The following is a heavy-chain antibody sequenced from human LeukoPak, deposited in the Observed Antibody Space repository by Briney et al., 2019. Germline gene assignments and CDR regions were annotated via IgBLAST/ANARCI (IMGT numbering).Heavy chain of an antibody. V-gene: IGHV4-59*08. J-gene: IGHJ4*02. Sequence: SETLSLTCSASGGSISPYYMSWIRQPPGKELEWIAFIFYTGSAHYKSSLTSRVTISVDTSRNQLYLKLTSVTAADTAVYYCARHSGASPHYFDFWGQGTLVTVSS. CDR1: GGSISPYY. CDR3: ARHSGASPHYFDF. D-gene: IGHD1-26*01. CDR2: IFYTGSA.